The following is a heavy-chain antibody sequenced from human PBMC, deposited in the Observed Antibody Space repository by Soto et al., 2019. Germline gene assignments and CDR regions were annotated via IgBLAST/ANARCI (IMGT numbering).Heavy chain of an antibody. CDR2: ISDSGGST. V-gene: IGHV3-23*01. J-gene: IGHJ5*02. Sequence: EVQLLESGGGLVQPGGSLRLSCGASGFTFSSYAMSWVRQAPGKGLEWVSAISDSGGSTYYADSMKGRFTISRDNSKNKLYLQMTSLRAEDTAIYYCAKDLTSTSRTPDLWGQGTLVTVSS. CDR3: AKDLTSTSRTPDL. CDR1: GFTFSSYA. D-gene: IGHD2-2*01.